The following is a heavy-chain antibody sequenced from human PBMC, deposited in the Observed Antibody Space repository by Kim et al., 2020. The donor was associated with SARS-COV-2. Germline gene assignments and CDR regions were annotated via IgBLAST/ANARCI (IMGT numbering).Heavy chain of an antibody. Sequence: TYADSVEGRFTVSRDNAKTTLYLQMGSLRDEDTAVYYCARSPCSTMLDYWGQGPLVAVST. V-gene: IGHV3-74*03. J-gene: IGHJ4*02. D-gene: IGHD2-2*01. CDR3: ARSPCSTMLDY.